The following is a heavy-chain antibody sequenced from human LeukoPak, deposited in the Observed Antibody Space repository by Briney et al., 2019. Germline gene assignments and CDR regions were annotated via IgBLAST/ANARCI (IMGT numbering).Heavy chain of an antibody. J-gene: IGHJ6*03. CDR1: GYTFTGYY. CDR2: INPNSGGT. V-gene: IGHV1-2*02. CDR3: ARTQWLETPYYYYYYMDV. D-gene: IGHD6-19*01. Sequence: GASVKVSCKASGYTFTGYYMHRVRQAPGQGLEWMGWINPNSGGTNYAQKFQGRVTMTRDTSISTAYMELSRLRSDDTAVYYCARTQWLETPYYYYYYMDVWGKGTTVTVSS.